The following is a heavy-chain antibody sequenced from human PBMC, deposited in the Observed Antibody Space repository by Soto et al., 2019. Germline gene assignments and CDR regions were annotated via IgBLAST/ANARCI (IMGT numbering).Heavy chain of an antibody. Sequence: ASVKVSCKASGYTFTSYGISWVRQAPGQGLEWMGWISAYNGNTNYAQKLQGRVTMTTDTSTSTAYMELRSLRSDDTAVYYCARDHYGDYLPAFAIWGQGTMVTVSS. D-gene: IGHD4-17*01. CDR3: ARDHYGDYLPAFAI. CDR1: GYTFTSYG. V-gene: IGHV1-18*01. CDR2: ISAYNGNT. J-gene: IGHJ3*02.